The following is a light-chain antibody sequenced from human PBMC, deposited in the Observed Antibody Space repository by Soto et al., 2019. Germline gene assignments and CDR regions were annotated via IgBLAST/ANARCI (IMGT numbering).Light chain of an antibody. CDR3: QQRSNWPLT. CDR1: QSVSSY. Sequence: EIVLTQSPATLSFSPGERATLSCRASQSVSSYLAWYQQKPGQAPRLLIYDASNRATGIPARFSGSGSGTDSTLTISSLEPEDFAVYYCQQRSNWPLTFGGGTKVDIK. CDR2: DAS. J-gene: IGKJ4*01. V-gene: IGKV3-11*01.